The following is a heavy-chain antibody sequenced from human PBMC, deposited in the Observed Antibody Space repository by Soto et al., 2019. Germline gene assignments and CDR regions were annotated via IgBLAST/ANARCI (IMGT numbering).Heavy chain of an antibody. CDR2: INPSDGST. J-gene: IGHJ4*02. CDR3: GRDIYVSTAAAGPDY. D-gene: IGHD6-13*01. V-gene: IGHV1-46*01. CDR1: GYTFTKYY. Sequence: QVQLVQSGAEVKKPGASVKVSCKASGYTFTKYYMHWVRQAPGQGLEWMGVINPSDGSTAFAQNFQGIITMTRDTSTSTVYIELNSLRSEDTAVYYCGRDIYVSTAAAGPDYWGQGTLVTVSS.